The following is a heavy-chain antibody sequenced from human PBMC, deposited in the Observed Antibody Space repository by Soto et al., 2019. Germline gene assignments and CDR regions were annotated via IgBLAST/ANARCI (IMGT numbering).Heavy chain of an antibody. J-gene: IGHJ4*02. CDR3: ARGRYGDY. D-gene: IGHD1-1*01. CDR1: GYTFTSYG. CDR2: ISAHNGNT. Sequence: QVHLVQSGAEVKKPGASVKVSCKGSGYTFTSYGITWVRQAPGQGLEWMGWISAHNGNTDYAQKLQGRVTVTRDTSTSTAYMELMSLRSDATAVYYCARGRYGDYWGQGALVTVSS. V-gene: IGHV1-18*01.